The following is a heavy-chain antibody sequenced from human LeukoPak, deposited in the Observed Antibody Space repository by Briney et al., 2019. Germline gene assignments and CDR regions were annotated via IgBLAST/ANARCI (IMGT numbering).Heavy chain of an antibody. CDR3: ARGLYSSSWSHQYYFDY. V-gene: IGHV1-18*04. J-gene: IGHJ4*02. CDR1: GCTFTSYG. Sequence: GASVKVSCKASGCTFTSYGISWVRQAPGQGLEWMGWISAHIGNTNYAQKLQGRVTMTTDTSTSTAYMELRSLRSDDTAVYDCARGLYSSSWSHQYYFDYWGQGTLVTVSS. D-gene: IGHD6-13*01. CDR2: ISAHIGNT.